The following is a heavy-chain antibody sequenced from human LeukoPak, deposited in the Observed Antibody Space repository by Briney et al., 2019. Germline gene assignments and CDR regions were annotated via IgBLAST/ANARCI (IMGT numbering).Heavy chain of an antibody. V-gene: IGHV1-2*02. CDR1: GYSFTGYY. Sequence: ASVKVSCKASGYSFTGYYIHWARQAPGQGLEWMGWINPKIGATNYAQKFQGRVTMTRDTSISTAYMELSSLRSDDTAVYYCARDTCNGGSCFNWLDPWGQGTLVTVSS. J-gene: IGHJ5*02. CDR3: ARDTCNGGSCFNWLDP. D-gene: IGHD2-15*01. CDR2: INPKIGAT.